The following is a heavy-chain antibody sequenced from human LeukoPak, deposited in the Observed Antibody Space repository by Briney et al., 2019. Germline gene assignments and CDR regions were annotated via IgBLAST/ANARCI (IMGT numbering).Heavy chain of an antibody. CDR3: ATDSLGIAAAGRAKFDY. CDR2: FDPEDGET. CDR1: GYTLTELS. D-gene: IGHD6-13*01. V-gene: IGHV1-24*01. Sequence: ASVKVSCKVSGYTLTELSMHWVRQAPGKGLGWMGGFDPEDGETIYAQKFQGRVTMTEDTSTDTAYMELSSLRSEDTAVYYCATDSLGIAAAGRAKFDYWGQGTLVTVSS. J-gene: IGHJ4*02.